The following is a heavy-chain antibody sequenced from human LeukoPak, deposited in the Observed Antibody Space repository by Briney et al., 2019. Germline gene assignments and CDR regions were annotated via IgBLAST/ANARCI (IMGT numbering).Heavy chain of an antibody. J-gene: IGHJ4*02. D-gene: IGHD3-22*01. CDR1: GSTFTSYG. V-gene: IGHV1-18*01. CDR3: ARGLPYYYDSSGYSDYFGY. Sequence: ASVKVSCKASGSTFTSYGISWVRQAPGQGLEWMGWISAYNGNTNYAQKLQGRVTMTTDTSTSTDNMELRSLRSDDTAVYYCARGLPYYYDSSGYSDYFGYWGQGTLVTVSS. CDR2: ISAYNGNT.